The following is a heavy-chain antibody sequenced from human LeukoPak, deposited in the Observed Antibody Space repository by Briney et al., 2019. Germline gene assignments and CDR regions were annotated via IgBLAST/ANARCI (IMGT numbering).Heavy chain of an antibody. CDR2: TSHTGST. V-gene: IGHV4-30-4*01. J-gene: IGHJ4*01. CDR3: AREGPLYGTNSFDY. CDR1: GGSIDSGEHY. Sequence: KSSETLSLTCSVSGGSIDSGEHYWSWIRQPPGKGLEWLGYTSHTGSTFYDPSLKSRVTISVETSKNLFSLKLGSVTVADTAVYYCAREGPLYGTNSFDYWGQGALVTVSS. D-gene: IGHD5-24*01.